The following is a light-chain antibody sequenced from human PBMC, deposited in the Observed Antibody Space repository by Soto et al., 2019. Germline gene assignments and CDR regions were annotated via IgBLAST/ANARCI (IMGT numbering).Light chain of an antibody. CDR2: AAS. CDR1: QSVSSN. Sequence: EIVMTQSPATLSVSPGEGATLSCRASQSVSSNLAWYQQKPGQAPRLLIYAASTRATGIPARFRVSGSGTEFTLTITSLQSEDFAVYYWQQYNNWPPLTFGGGNKVEIK. CDR3: QQYNNWPPLT. J-gene: IGKJ4*01. V-gene: IGKV3-15*01.